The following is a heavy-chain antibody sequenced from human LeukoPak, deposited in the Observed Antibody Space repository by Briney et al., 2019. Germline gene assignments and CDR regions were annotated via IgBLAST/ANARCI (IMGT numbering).Heavy chain of an antibody. CDR2: IYSGGTT. CDR3: ARDHSHGLSRDDLDI. D-gene: IGHD5-18*01. J-gene: IGHJ3*02. CDR1: GFTLSTNC. V-gene: IGHV3-53*04. Sequence: GGSLRLPCAASGFTLSTNCMTWVRQAPGKGLEWVSTIYSGGTTYYADSVMGRFTISRHNSRNTPYLQMNSLRAEDTAVYYCARDHSHGLSRDDLDIWGQGTMVIVSS.